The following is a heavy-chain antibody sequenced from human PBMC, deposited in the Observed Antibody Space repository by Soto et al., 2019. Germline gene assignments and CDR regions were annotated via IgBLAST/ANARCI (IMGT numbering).Heavy chain of an antibody. CDR1: GYSFTSYW. Sequence: GESLKISCKGSGYSFTSYWISWVRQMPGEGLEWMGRIDPSDSYTNYSPSFQGHVTLSIDTSISTAYVQWSSLKASDTAVYYCARRAPSGFDYFDSSGADGMDVWGQGTTVTVSS. J-gene: IGHJ6*02. CDR3: ARRAPSGFDYFDSSGADGMDV. V-gene: IGHV5-10-1*01. D-gene: IGHD3-22*01. CDR2: IDPSDSYT.